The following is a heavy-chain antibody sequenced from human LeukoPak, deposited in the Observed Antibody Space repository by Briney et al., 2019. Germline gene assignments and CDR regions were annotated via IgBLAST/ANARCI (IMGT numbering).Heavy chain of an antibody. CDR3: ARYSSSWHYYFDY. D-gene: IGHD6-13*01. J-gene: IGHJ4*02. CDR2: ISSSSNYI. CDR1: GFTFSTYN. Sequence: GGSLRLSCAASGFTFSTYNMNWVRQAPGKGLEWVSSISSSSNYIYYADSVKGRFTISRDNAQNSLYLQMNSLRAEDTAVYYCARYSSSWHYYFDYWGQGTLVTVSS. V-gene: IGHV3-21*01.